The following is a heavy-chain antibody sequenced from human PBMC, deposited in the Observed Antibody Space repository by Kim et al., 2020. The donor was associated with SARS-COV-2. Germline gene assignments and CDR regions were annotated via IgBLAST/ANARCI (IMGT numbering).Heavy chain of an antibody. CDR1: GDTFTSYS. Sequence: ASVKVSCKASGDTFTSYSMHWVRQAPGQRLEWMGGINAGNGNTKYSQKFQGRVTITRDTSASTAYMELSSLRSEDTAVYYCARDSLQGGYFDWLSPFDYWGQGTLGTVSS. V-gene: IGHV1-3*01. J-gene: IGHJ4*02. CDR2: INAGNGNT. D-gene: IGHD3-9*01. CDR3: ARDSLQGGYFDWLSPFDY.